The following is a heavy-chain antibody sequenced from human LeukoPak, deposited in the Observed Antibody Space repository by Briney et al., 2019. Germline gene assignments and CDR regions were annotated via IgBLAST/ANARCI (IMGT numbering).Heavy chain of an antibody. D-gene: IGHD3-3*01. CDR3: AREPYYDFWSGYLHYLDY. CDR2: ISYDGSNK. J-gene: IGHJ4*02. Sequence: GGSLRLSCAASGFTFSSYAMHWVRQAPGEGLEWVAVISYDGSNKYYADSVKGRFTISRDNSKNTLYLQMNSLRAEDTAVYYCAREPYYDFWSGYLHYLDYWGQGTLVTVSS. V-gene: IGHV3-30-3*01. CDR1: GFTFSSYA.